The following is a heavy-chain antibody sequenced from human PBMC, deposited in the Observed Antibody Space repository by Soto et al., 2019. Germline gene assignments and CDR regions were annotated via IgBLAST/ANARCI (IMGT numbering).Heavy chain of an antibody. Sequence: EVQLVESGGGLVQPGGSLRLSCAASGFTFSSYDMHWVRQATGKGLEWVSAIGTAGDTYYPGSVKGRFTISRENAKNSLYLQMNSLRAGDTAVYYCARENLGYYYGMDVWGQGTTVTVSS. CDR3: ARENLGYYYGMDV. CDR1: GFTFSSYD. J-gene: IGHJ6*02. CDR2: IGTAGDT. V-gene: IGHV3-13*04.